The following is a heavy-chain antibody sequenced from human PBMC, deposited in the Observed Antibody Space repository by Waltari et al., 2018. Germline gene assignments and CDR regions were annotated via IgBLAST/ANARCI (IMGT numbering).Heavy chain of an antibody. CDR3: ARHLTTVVQLRQYYFDY. D-gene: IGHD4-17*01. CDR2: IYYSGST. J-gene: IGHJ4*02. CDR1: GGPISSRSYY. Sequence: QLQLQESGPGLVKPSETLSLTCTVSGGPISSRSYYWGWIRQPPGKGLEWIGSIYYSGSTYYNPSLKSRVTISVDTSKNQFSLKLSSVTAADTAVYYCARHLTTVVQLRQYYFDYWGQGTLVTVSS. V-gene: IGHV4-39*01.